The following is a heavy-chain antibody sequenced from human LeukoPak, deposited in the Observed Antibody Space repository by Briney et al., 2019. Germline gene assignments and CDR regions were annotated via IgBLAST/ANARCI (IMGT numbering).Heavy chain of an antibody. V-gene: IGHV3-30-3*01. CDR2: ISYDGSNK. CDR1: GFTFSSYA. D-gene: IGHD2-15*01. Sequence: GGSLRLSCAASGFTFSSYAMHWVRQAPGKGLEWVAVISYDGSNKYYADSVKGRFTISRDNAKNSLYLQMNSLRAEDTAVYYCARDLHSGTFDYWGQGTLVTVSS. CDR3: ARDLHSGTFDY. J-gene: IGHJ4*02.